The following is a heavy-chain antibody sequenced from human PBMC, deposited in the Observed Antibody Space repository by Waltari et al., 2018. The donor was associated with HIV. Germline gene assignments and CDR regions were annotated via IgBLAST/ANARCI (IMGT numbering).Heavy chain of an antibody. Sequence: EVQLVQSAAVIKTPGQTLRLSWRAFGYNYTSYYVAWVRQMPGIGLQWMGIFYPGDSDVRYSPSFQGQVTISVDKSVNTAYLHWTRLKASDTAIYYCARLPYSSGWYFDNWGQGTLVTVSS. D-gene: IGHD6-19*01. CDR3: ARLPYSSGWYFDN. CDR1: GYNYTSYY. CDR2: FYPGDSDV. J-gene: IGHJ4*02. V-gene: IGHV5-51*03.